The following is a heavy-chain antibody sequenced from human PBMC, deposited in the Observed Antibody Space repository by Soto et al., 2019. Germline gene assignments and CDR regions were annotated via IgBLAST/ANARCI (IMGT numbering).Heavy chain of an antibody. J-gene: IGHJ5*02. Sequence: ASVKVSCKASRGTFGSYAISWVRQAPGQGREWMGGIIPIFGTANYAQKFQGRVPITADKSTSTAYMELSSLRSQDTAVYYCARVGYSSSWTPVYFRGWFDPWGQGTLVTVSS. D-gene: IGHD6-13*01. CDR3: ARVGYSSSWTPVYFRGWFDP. V-gene: IGHV1-69*06. CDR2: IIPIFGTA. CDR1: RGTFGSYA.